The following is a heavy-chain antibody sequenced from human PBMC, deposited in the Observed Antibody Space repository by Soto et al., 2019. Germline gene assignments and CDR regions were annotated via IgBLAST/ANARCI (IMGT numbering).Heavy chain of an antibody. D-gene: IGHD3-22*01. CDR2: IYYSGTT. CDR3: ARMNYYDTSGYPFDY. J-gene: IGHJ4*02. Sequence: PSETLSLTCTVSGGSISSSSYYWGWIRQPPGKGLEWIGSIYYSGTTNYNPSLKSRVTMSADTSKNQFSLKLNSVTAADTAVYYCARMNYYDTSGYPFDYWGQGMMVTVSS. CDR1: GGSISSSSYY. V-gene: IGHV4-39*07.